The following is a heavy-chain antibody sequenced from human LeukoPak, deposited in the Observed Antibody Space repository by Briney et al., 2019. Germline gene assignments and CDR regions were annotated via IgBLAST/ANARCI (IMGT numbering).Heavy chain of an antibody. V-gene: IGHV1-46*01. J-gene: IGHJ5*02. Sequence: ASAKVSCKASGYSLTSYYIHWVRQVPGQGLEWMGMINPSDGRTTYAQKFQGRLTMTRDTSASTVYMELSSLTFEDTAVYYCARDFLGSGTNWFDPWGQGTLVTVSS. CDR2: INPSDGRT. D-gene: IGHD6-19*01. CDR1: GYSLTSYY. CDR3: ARDFLGSGTNWFDP.